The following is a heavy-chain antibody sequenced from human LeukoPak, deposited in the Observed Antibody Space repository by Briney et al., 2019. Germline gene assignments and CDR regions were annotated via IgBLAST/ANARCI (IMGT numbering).Heavy chain of an antibody. CDR2: INPDDGGT. D-gene: IGHD5-12*01. CDR3: AREDIIRRYYIDF. CDR1: GYTFTSFG. V-gene: IGHV1-18*01. J-gene: IGHJ4*02. Sequence: ASVKVSCKASGYTFTSFGISWVRQAPGQGLEWMGWINPDDGGTRYAQNFQGRVTMTKDTSISTAYMELSSLRFDDTAVYYCAREDIIRRYYIDFWGQGTLVTVSS.